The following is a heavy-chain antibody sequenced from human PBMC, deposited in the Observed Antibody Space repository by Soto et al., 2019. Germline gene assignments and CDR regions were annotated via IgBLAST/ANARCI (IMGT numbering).Heavy chain of an antibody. V-gene: IGHV4-59*04. CDR2: INYSGRT. CDR1: GGSISSYY. J-gene: IGHJ4*02. CDR3: ARLLLYGSGSRVYFYS. D-gene: IGHD3-10*01. Sequence: SETLSLTCTVSGGSISSYYWSWIRQPPGKGLEWIGSINYSGRTYYNPSLKSRVTISVDTSKNQFSLKLSSVTAADTVVYYCARLLLYGSGSRVYFYSRAQGTVVPVSS.